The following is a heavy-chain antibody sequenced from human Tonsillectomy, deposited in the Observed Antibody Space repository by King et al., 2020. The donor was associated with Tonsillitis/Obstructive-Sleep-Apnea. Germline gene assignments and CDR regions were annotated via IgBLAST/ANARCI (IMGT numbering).Heavy chain of an antibody. CDR3: ARQFEGAFHY. CDR1: GGSISSYY. Sequence: VQLQESGPGLVKPSETLSLTCTVSGGSISSYYWSWIRQPPGKGLEWIGYIYYSGSTNYNPSLKSRVTISVDTSKNQFSLKLSSVTAADTAVYYCARQFEGAFHYWGQGTLVTVSS. V-gene: IGHV4-59*08. D-gene: IGHD1-26*01. J-gene: IGHJ4*02. CDR2: IYYSGST.